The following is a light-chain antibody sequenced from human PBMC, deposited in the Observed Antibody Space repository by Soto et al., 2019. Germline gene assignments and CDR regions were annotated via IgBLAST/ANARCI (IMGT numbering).Light chain of an antibody. CDR1: QSVSSN. Sequence: EIVMTQSPATLSLSPGERATLSCRASQSVSSNLAWYQQKPGQAPRLLIYGASTRATGIPARFSGSGSGTDSTLTISSLQSKDFAVYYCQQYKNWPAITFGQGTRVEIK. J-gene: IGKJ5*01. V-gene: IGKV3D-15*01. CDR2: GAS. CDR3: QQYKNWPAIT.